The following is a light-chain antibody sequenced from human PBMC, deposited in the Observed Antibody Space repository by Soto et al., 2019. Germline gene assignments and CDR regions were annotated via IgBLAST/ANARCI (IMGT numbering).Light chain of an antibody. Sequence: EIVMTQSPATLSVSPGERATLSCRASQSVSSNLAWYQQKPGQAPRLLIYGASTRAPGIPARFSGSGSGTEFTFTISSRQSEDFAVYYCQQYNNWPPWTFGQGTKVEIK. CDR1: QSVSSN. J-gene: IGKJ1*01. CDR2: GAS. V-gene: IGKV3-15*01. CDR3: QQYNNWPPWT.